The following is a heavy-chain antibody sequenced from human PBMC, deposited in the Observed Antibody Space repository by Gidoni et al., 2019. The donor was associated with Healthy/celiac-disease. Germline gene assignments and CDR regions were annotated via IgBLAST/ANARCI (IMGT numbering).Heavy chain of an antibody. J-gene: IGHJ4*02. Sequence: QVQLVESGGGVVQPGRSLRLYCAASGFPFSSYGMHWVRQAPGKWLEWVAVIWYDGSNKYYADSVKGRFTISRDNSKNTMYLQMNSLRAEDTAVYYCARRIAVAGTSIDYWGQGTLVTVSS. CDR1: GFPFSSYG. V-gene: IGHV3-33*01. D-gene: IGHD6-19*01. CDR2: IWYDGSNK. CDR3: ARRIAVAGTSIDY.